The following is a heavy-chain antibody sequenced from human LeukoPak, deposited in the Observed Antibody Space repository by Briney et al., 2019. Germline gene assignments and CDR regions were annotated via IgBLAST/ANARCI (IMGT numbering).Heavy chain of an antibody. CDR1: GGSISSYY. Sequence: PSETLSLTCTVSGGSISSYYWSWIRQPPGKGLEWIGYIYYSGSTNYNPSLKSRVTISVDTSKNQFSLKLSSVTAADTAVYYCAREGFRGYSYYYYYMDVWGKGTTVTVSS. CDR3: AREGFRGYSYYYYYMDV. D-gene: IGHD1-1*01. V-gene: IGHV4-59*12. J-gene: IGHJ6*03. CDR2: IYYSGST.